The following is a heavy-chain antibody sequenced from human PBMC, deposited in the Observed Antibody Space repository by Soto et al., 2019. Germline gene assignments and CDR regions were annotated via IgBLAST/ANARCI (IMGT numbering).Heavy chain of an antibody. Sequence: QVQLVQSGAEVKKPGASVKVSCKASGYTFTSYGISWVRQAPGQGLEWMGWISAYNGNTNYAQKLQGRVTMTTDTSTSTAYMELRSLRSDDTAVYYCARDQRLGYGDYVAGINWFDPWGQGTLVTVSS. J-gene: IGHJ5*02. CDR1: GYTFTSYG. D-gene: IGHD4-17*01. V-gene: IGHV1-18*01. CDR3: ARDQRLGYGDYVAGINWFDP. CDR2: ISAYNGNT.